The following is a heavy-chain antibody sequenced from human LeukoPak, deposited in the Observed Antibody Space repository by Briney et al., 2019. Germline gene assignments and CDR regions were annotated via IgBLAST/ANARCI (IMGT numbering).Heavy chain of an antibody. J-gene: IGHJ5*02. CDR3: ARGGVVVVAATHDAWFDP. CDR1: GFTFSSYA. CDR2: ISYDGSNK. V-gene: IGHV3-30*04. Sequence: GRSLRLSCAASGFTFSSYAMHWVRQAPGKGLERVAVISYDGSNKYYADSVKGRFTISRDNSKNTLYLQMNSLRAEDTAVYYCARGGVVVVAATHDAWFDPWGQGTLVTVSS. D-gene: IGHD2-15*01.